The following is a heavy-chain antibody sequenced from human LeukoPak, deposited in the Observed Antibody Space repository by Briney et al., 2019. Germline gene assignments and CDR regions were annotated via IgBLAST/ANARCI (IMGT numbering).Heavy chain of an antibody. CDR1: GFTFSTYA. Sequence: PGGSLRLSCAASGFTFSTYAMSWVRQTPEKGLEWVSVIYSGDSTYYADSVKGRFTISRDNSKNTLYLQMNSLRAEDTALYYCAWRDSSGYYYWGQGTLVTVSS. V-gene: IGHV3-53*01. CDR2: IYSGDST. D-gene: IGHD3-22*01. J-gene: IGHJ4*02. CDR3: AWRDSSGYYY.